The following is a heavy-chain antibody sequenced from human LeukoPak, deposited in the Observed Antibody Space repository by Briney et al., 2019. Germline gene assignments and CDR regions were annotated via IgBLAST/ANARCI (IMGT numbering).Heavy chain of an antibody. CDR2: IIPIFGTA. J-gene: IGHJ4*02. CDR3: ASRTLDPHDYSNPPFLYFDY. V-gene: IGHV1-69*01. Sequence: ASVKVSCKASGGTFSSYAISWVRQAPGQGLEWMGGIIPIFGTANYAQKFQGRVTITADESTSTAYMELSSLRSEDTAVYYSASRTLDPHDYSNPPFLYFDYWGQGTLVTVSS. D-gene: IGHD4-11*01. CDR1: GGTFSSYA.